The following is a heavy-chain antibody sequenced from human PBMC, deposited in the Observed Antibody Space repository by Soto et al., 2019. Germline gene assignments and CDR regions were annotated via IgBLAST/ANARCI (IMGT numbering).Heavy chain of an antibody. V-gene: IGHV4-39*01. D-gene: IGHD2-2*01. Sequence: QLQLQESGPGLVKPSETLSLTCTVSGGSISSSSYYWGWIRQPPGKGLEWIGSIYYSGSTYYNPSLKSRVTISVDTSKTQFSLKLSSVTAADTAVYYCARLHIVVVPAAFGGDYWGQGTLVTVSS. J-gene: IGHJ4*02. CDR1: GGSISSSSYY. CDR3: ARLHIVVVPAAFGGDY. CDR2: IYYSGST.